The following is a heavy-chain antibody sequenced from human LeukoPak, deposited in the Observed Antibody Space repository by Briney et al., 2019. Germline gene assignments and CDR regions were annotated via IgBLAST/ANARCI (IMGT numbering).Heavy chain of an antibody. Sequence: PSETLSLTCTVSGSSMSNHYWSWIRQPPGKGLEWIGYIYYTGSTNYNPSLKSRVTMSLDTSNHQCSLKLSSVTTADTAVYYCARGAAVAGANWYFDLWGRGTLVTVSS. CDR1: GSSMSNHY. J-gene: IGHJ2*01. V-gene: IGHV4-59*11. D-gene: IGHD6-19*01. CDR2: IYYTGST. CDR3: ARGAAVAGANWYFDL.